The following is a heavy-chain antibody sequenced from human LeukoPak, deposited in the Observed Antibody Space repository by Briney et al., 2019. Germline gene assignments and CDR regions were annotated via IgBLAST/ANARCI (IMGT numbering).Heavy chain of an antibody. Sequence: GASVKVSCKASGYTFTSYGISWVRQAPGQGLEWMGWISAYNGNTNYAQKLQGRVTMTTDTSTSTAYMELRSLRSDDTAVYYCARDLGPLLWFGERHTIDYWGQGTLVTVSS. J-gene: IGHJ4*02. CDR1: GYTFTSYG. CDR2: ISAYNGNT. V-gene: IGHV1-18*01. D-gene: IGHD3-10*01. CDR3: ARDLGPLLWFGERHTIDY.